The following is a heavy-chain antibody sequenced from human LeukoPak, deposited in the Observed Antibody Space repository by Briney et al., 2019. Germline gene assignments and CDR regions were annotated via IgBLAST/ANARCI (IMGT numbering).Heavy chain of an antibody. D-gene: IGHD5-18*01. CDR3: ASSSIQLWCFNY. CDR2: IGSSGSTI. V-gene: IGHV3-48*03. CDR1: GFTFSSYE. J-gene: IGHJ4*02. Sequence: GGSLRLSCAASGFTFSSYEMNWVRQAPGKGLEWVSYIGSSGSTIYYADSVKGRFTISRDNAKNSLYLQMNSLRAEDTAVYYCASSSIQLWCFNYWGQGTLVTVSS.